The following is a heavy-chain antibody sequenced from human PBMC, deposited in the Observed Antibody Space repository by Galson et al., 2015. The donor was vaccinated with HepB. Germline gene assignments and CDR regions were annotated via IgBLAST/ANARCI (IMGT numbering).Heavy chain of an antibody. CDR1: GFGLTSFA. V-gene: IGHV3-48*03. Sequence: SLRLSCAASGFGLTSFAMNWVRQAPGKGLEWVSFTSASGDYKHYADFLEGRFTMSRDNAKSSFYLQMNDVRPDDTAVYFCARALQYCSGGSCYPGQFDHWGQGTPVTVSS. CDR2: TSASGDYK. J-gene: IGHJ4*02. D-gene: IGHD2-15*01. CDR3: ARALQYCSGGSCYPGQFDH.